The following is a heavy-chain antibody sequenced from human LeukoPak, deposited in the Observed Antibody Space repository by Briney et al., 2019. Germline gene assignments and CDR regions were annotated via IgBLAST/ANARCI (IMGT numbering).Heavy chain of an antibody. Sequence: SETLSLTCTVSGGSIRSYYWNWIRQPAGKGLEWIGRIYTTRSTYYNPSLKSRVTMSVETSKNQFSLKLRSLTAADTAVYYCARGRHGFMSDFDSWGQGTLVTVSS. CDR1: GGSIRSYY. V-gene: IGHV4-4*07. CDR2: IYTTRST. D-gene: IGHD3-10*02. J-gene: IGHJ4*02. CDR3: ARGRHGFMSDFDS.